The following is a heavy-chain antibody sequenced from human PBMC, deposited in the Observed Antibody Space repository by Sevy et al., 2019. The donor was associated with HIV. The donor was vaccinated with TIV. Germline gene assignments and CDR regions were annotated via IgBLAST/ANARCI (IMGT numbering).Heavy chain of an antibody. CDR1: GFTFSSYA. CDR2: ISGSGGST. D-gene: IGHD3-3*01. J-gene: IGHJ4*02. V-gene: IGHV3-23*01. Sequence: GGSLRLSCAASGFTFSSYAMSWVRQAPGKGLEWVSAISGSGGSTYYADSVKGRFPISRDNSKNTLYLQMNSLRAEDTAVYYCAKDQRNYDFWSGYYDFDYWGQGTLVTVSS. CDR3: AKDQRNYDFWSGYYDFDY.